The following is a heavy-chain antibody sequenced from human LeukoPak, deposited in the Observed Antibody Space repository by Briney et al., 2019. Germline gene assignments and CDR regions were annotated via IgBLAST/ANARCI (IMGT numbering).Heavy chain of an antibody. J-gene: IGHJ4*02. D-gene: IGHD6-19*01. CDR3: ARDSIAVAGFDY. Sequence: GGSLRLSCGASGFTFSSYAMHWVRQAPGKGLEWVAVISYDGSNKYYADSVKGRFTISRDNSKNTLYLQMNSLRAEDTAVYYCARDSIAVAGFDYWGQGTLVTVSS. V-gene: IGHV3-30-3*01. CDR2: ISYDGSNK. CDR1: GFTFSSYA.